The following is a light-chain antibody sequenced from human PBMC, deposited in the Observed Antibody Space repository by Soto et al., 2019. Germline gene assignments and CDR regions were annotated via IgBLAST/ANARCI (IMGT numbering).Light chain of an antibody. J-gene: IGKJ4*01. CDR3: QQYSRD. CDR1: QSISFW. Sequence: DIQMTQSPSTLSASVGDRVTITCRASQSISFWLAWYQQKPGKAPKLLIYEASSLESGVPSRFSGRGSGTEFTLTISSLQPDDFATYYCQQYSRDFGGGTRVEIK. CDR2: EAS. V-gene: IGKV1-5*01.